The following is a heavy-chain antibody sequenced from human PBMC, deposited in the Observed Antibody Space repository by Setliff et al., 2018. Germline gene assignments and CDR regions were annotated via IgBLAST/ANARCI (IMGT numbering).Heavy chain of an antibody. CDR1: GGTFSNSA. Sequence: ASVKVSCKAFGGTFSNSAINWVRQAPGQGLEWMGGIIPIRGAADYAQKFQGKVIITADGSTSTAYMELTSLRSDDAAVYYCARGPSGWSSATSRYYFYMDVWGKGTAVTVSS. CDR3: ARGPSGWSSATSRYYFYMDV. V-gene: IGHV1-69*13. CDR2: IIPIRGAA. J-gene: IGHJ6*03. D-gene: IGHD6-19*01.